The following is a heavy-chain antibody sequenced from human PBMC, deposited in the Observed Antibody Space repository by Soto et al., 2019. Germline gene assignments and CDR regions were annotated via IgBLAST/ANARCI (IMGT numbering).Heavy chain of an antibody. CDR1: GYTFTSYG. CDR3: AREIYPAVYYYVSGSASFYIDY. D-gene: IGHD3-16*01. CDR2: ISAYNGNT. Sequence: ASVKVSCKASGYTFTSYGISWVRQAPGQGLEWMGWISAYNGNTNYAQKLQGRVTMTTDTSTSTAYMELRSLRSDDTAVYYCAREIYPAVYYYVSGSASFYIDYWGQATMVT. J-gene: IGHJ4*02. V-gene: IGHV1-18*01.